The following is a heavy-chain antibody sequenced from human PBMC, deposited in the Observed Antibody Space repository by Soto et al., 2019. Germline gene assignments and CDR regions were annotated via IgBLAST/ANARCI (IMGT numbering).Heavy chain of an antibody. J-gene: IGHJ4*02. CDR1: GESFSGYY. Sequence: QVQLQQWGAGLLKPSETLSLTCGVYGESFSGYYWSWIRQPPGKGLEWIGEINHSGSTNYNPSLKSRVTISVDTSKNQFSLKLSSVTAADTAVYYCARGWTQLLFKYYFDFWGQGTLVTVSS. V-gene: IGHV4-34*01. CDR2: INHSGST. CDR3: ARGWTQLLFKYYFDF. D-gene: IGHD5-18*01.